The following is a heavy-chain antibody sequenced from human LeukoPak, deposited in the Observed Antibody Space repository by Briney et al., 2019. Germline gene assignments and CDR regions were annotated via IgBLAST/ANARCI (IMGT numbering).Heavy chain of an antibody. V-gene: IGHV3-23*01. J-gene: IGHJ5*02. CDR2: IRGSGGTT. CDR1: GFTFSSYA. Sequence: PGGSLRLSCTASGFTFSSYAMSWVRQAPGKGLEWVSTIRGSGGTTYYADSVKGRFTISRDNSKNTLYLQMNSLRAEDTAVYYCAQGGTGSTDWFDPWGRGTLVTVSS. CDR3: AQGGTGSTDWFDP. D-gene: IGHD1-7*01.